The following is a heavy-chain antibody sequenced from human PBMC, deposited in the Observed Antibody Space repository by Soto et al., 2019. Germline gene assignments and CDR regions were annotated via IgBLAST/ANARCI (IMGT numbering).Heavy chain of an antibody. Sequence: GGSLRLSCAASGFTFSSYSMNWVRQAPGKGLEWVSYISSSRSAIYYADSVKGRFTISRDNAKNSLFLQMNSLRAEDTAVYYCAREGESSMIVVVITGYFDYWGQGTLVTVSS. J-gene: IGHJ4*02. CDR1: GFTFSSYS. CDR2: ISSSRSAI. CDR3: AREGESSMIVVVITGYFDY. D-gene: IGHD3-22*01. V-gene: IGHV3-48*01.